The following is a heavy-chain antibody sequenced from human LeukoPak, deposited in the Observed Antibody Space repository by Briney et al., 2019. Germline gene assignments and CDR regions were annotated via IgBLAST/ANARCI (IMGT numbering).Heavy chain of an antibody. CDR1: GGSISSGSYY. D-gene: IGHD4-17*01. CDR2: IYTSGST. V-gene: IGHV4-61*02. J-gene: IGHJ6*03. CDR3: AREAVDYGDYGYYYYYMDV. Sequence: SQTLSLTCTVSGGSISSGSYYWSWIRQPAGKGLEWIGRIYTSGSTNCNPSLKSRVTISVDTSKNQFSLKLSSVTAADTAVYYCAREAVDYGDYGYYYYYMDVWGKGTTVTVSS.